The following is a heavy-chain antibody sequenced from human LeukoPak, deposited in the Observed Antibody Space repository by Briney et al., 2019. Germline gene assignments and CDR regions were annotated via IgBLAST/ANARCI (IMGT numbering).Heavy chain of an antibody. D-gene: IGHD4-17*01. CDR1: GGSFSGYY. CDR3: ARGYGDNNWFDP. CDR2: IHYTGST. V-gene: IGHV4-34*01. J-gene: IGHJ5*02. Sequence: SETLSLTCAVYGGSFSGYYWGWIRQPPGKGLEWIGSIHYTGSTYYNASLKSRVTISVDTSKNEFSLKLSSVTAADTAVYYCARGYGDNNWFDPWGQGTLVTVSS.